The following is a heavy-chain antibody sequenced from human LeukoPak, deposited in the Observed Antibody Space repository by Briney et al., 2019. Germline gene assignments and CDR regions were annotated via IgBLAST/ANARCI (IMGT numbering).Heavy chain of an antibody. CDR3: AKDLWSRTTLVSSLACGD. V-gene: IGHV3-23*01. CDR1: GFTFNSYA. Sequence: GGSLRLSCAASGFTFNSYAMSWVRQAPGKGLEWFSTISVSGHSTDYADSVKGRFIISRDNSKNTLYLQMNSLRAEDTAVYYCAKDLWSRTTLVSSLACGDWGQGTLVTVSS. CDR2: ISVSGHST. D-gene: IGHD3-3*01. J-gene: IGHJ4*02.